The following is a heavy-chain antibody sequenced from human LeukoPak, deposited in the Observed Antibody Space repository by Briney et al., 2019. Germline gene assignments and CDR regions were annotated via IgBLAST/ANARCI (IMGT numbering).Heavy chain of an antibody. CDR3: GRGFVLVPAAIPDY. CDR2: INTDGSST. J-gene: IGHJ4*02. CDR1: GFTFSNYW. V-gene: IGHV3-74*01. Sequence: PGGSLRLSCAASGFTFSNYWMHWVRQAPGKGLVWVSRINTDGSSTTYADSVKGRFTISRDNAKNTLYPQMNSLRAEDTAVYYCGRGFVLVPAAIPDYWGPGTLVTVSS. D-gene: IGHD2-2*01.